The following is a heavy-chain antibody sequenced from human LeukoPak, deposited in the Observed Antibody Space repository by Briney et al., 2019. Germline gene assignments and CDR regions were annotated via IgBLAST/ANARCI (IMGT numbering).Heavy chain of an antibody. CDR2: IYTSGST. CDR1: GGSISSYY. V-gene: IGHV4-4*07. Sequence: PSETLSLTCTVSGGSISSYYWSWIRQPAGKGLEWIGRIYTSGSTNYNPSLKSRVTMSVDTSKNQFSLKLSSVTAADTAVYYCARVAGITIFGVVPNMDVWGKGTTVTVSS. J-gene: IGHJ6*03. CDR3: ARVAGITIFGVVPNMDV. D-gene: IGHD3-3*01.